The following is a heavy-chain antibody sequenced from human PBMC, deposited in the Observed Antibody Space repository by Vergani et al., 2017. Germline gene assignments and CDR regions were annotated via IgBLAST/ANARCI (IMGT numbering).Heavy chain of an antibody. CDR2: ISGSVGST. D-gene: IGHD4-23*01. CDR3: AKAPIGGEKTRNTDYYYYGMDV. V-gene: IGHV3-23*01. Sequence: EVQLLESGGGLVQPGGSLRLSCAASGFTFSSYAMSWVRQAPGKGLEWVSAISGSVGSTYYADSVKGRFTISRDNSKNTLYLQMNSLRAEDTAVYYCAKAPIGGEKTRNTDYYYYGMDVWGQGTTVTVSS. CDR1: GFTFSSYA. J-gene: IGHJ6*02.